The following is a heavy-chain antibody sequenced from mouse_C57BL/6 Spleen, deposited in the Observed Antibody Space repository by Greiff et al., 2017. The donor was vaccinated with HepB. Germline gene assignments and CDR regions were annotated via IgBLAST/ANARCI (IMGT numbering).Heavy chain of an antibody. V-gene: IGHV5-4*01. CDR1: GFTFSSYA. CDR2: ISDGGSYT. J-gene: IGHJ1*03. CDR3: ARDQRYFDV. Sequence: VQLKESGGGLVKPGGSLKLSCAASGFTFSSYAMSWVRQTPEKRLEWVATISDGGSYTYYPDNVKGRFTISRDNAKNNLYLQMSHLKSEDTAMYYCARDQRYFDVWGTGTTVTVSS.